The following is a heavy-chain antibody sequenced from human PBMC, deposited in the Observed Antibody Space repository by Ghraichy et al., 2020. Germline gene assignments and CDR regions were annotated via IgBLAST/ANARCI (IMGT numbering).Heavy chain of an antibody. D-gene: IGHD3-10*01. CDR2: ISWDGGST. V-gene: IGHV3-43D*03. CDR1: GFTFDDYA. Sequence: GGSLRLSCAASGFTFDDYAMHWVRQAPGKGLEWVSLISWDGGSTYYADSVKGRFTISRDNSKNSLYLQMNSLRAEDTALYYCAKDSASTYEEFGDHRGYFDDWGQETLVTVSS. J-gene: IGHJ4*02. CDR3: AKDSASTYEEFGDHRGYFDD.